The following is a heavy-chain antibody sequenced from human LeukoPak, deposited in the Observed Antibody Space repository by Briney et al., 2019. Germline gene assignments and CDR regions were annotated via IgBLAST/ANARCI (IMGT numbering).Heavy chain of an antibody. CDR2: IRYDGSNK. V-gene: IGHV3-30*02. J-gene: IGHJ4*02. D-gene: IGHD6-13*01. CDR3: AKDHYSSSFFDY. CDR1: GFTFSSYG. Sequence: GGSLRLSCAASGFTFSSYGMHWVRQAPGKGLEWVAFIRYDGSNKYYADSVKGRFTISRDNSKNTLYLQMNGLRAEDTAVYYCAKDHYSSSFFDYWGQGTLVTVSS.